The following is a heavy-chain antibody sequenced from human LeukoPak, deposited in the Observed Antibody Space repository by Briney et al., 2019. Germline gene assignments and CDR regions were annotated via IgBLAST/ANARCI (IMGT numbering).Heavy chain of an antibody. D-gene: IGHD3-22*01. V-gene: IGHV3-48*02. CDR1: GHTFSSYS. Sequence: GGSLSLSCAVSGHTFSSYSMNGVRQAPAKGLEGLSYISSSSSIIYYAESVKGRFTISRDNAKNSLYLQMNSLRDEDTAVYYCARDGDSSGYYAAFDIWGQGTMVTVSS. CDR3: ARDGDSSGYYAAFDI. CDR2: ISSSSSII. J-gene: IGHJ3*02.